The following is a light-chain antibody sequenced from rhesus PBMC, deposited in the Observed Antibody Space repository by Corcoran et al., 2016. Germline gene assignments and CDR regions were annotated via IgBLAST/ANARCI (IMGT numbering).Light chain of an antibody. Sequence: DIQMTQSPSSLSASVGDRVTITCRASENVNNYLHWDQQKPGKAPKLLIYKASTLQSGVPSRLSGIGSGTVFTLSISSLQPEDFATYYCQHSYGTPFTFGPGTKLDIK. V-gene: IGKV1-74*01. CDR1: ENVNNY. CDR2: KAS. J-gene: IGKJ3*01. CDR3: QHSYGTPFT.